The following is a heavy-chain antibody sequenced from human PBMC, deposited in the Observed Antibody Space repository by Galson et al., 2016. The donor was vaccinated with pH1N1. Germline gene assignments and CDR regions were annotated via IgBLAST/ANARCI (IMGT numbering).Heavy chain of an antibody. J-gene: IGHJ4*02. D-gene: IGHD3-16*01. CDR3: RGLNDN. CDR1: GFTFSSAW. Sequence: SLRLSCAASGFTFSSAWMGWVRQAPGKGLEWVGRIKSKTDGGTTDYAAPVKGRFTLSRDDSKNTLYLQMNSLKIEDTAVYYCRGLNDNWGQGTLVTVSS. V-gene: IGHV3-15*01. CDR2: IKSKTDGGTT.